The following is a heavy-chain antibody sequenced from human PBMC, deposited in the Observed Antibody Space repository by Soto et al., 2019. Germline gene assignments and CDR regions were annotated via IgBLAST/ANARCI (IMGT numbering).Heavy chain of an antibody. Sequence: SVKVSCKASGFTFTSPAMQWVRQARGQRLEWIGWIVVGSGNTNYAQKFQERVTITRDMSTSTAYMELSSLRSEDTAVYYCAAEGRRVGVNYYYYYMDVWGEGTTVTVSS. CDR2: IVVGSGNT. CDR1: GFTFTSPA. CDR3: AAEGRRVGVNYYYYYMDV. J-gene: IGHJ6*03. V-gene: IGHV1-58*02. D-gene: IGHD3-10*01.